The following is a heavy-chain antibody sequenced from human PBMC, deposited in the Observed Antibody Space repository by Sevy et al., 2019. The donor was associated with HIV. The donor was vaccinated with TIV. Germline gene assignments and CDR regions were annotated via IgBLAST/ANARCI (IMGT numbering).Heavy chain of an antibody. Sequence: SETLSLTYTVSGDSINLYFWSWIRQPPGKGLEWIGYIYSSGSTNYNPSLKSRVTISLGTSKNQFSLKLSSVTAADTAVYYCARESIGSVGDFDYWGQGTLVTVSS. CDR2: IYSSGST. V-gene: IGHV4-59*01. CDR3: ARESIGSVGDFDY. CDR1: GDSINLYF. D-gene: IGHD6-6*01. J-gene: IGHJ4*02.